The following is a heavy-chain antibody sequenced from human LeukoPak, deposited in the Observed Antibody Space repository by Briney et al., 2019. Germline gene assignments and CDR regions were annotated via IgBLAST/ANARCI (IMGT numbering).Heavy chain of an antibody. CDR1: GGSISSGGYS. CDR3: ARLRGYNGCLFDY. D-gene: IGHD5-12*01. CDR2: IYHSGST. V-gene: IGHV4-30-2*01. J-gene: IGHJ4*02. Sequence: SETLSLTCAVSGGSISSGGYSWSWIRQPPGKGLEWIGYIYHSGSTYYNPSLKSRVTISVDRSKNQFSLKLSSVTAADTAVYYCARLRGYNGCLFDYWGQGTLVTVSS.